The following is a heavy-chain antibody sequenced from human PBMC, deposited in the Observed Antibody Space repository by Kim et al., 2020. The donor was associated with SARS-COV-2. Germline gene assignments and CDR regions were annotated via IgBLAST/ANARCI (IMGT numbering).Heavy chain of an antibody. Sequence: STNANPTLKSTVTKAVDTSKNQFTLKPGSVTAADTAVYYCARDSGRLPLDYWGQGTLVTVSS. J-gene: IGHJ4*02. CDR3: ARDSGRLPLDY. CDR2: ST. D-gene: IGHD6-25*01. V-gene: IGHV4-59*01.